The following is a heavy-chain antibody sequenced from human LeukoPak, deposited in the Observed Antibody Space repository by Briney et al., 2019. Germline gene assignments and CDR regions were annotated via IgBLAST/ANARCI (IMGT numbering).Heavy chain of an antibody. CDR2: IFHTGST. CDR3: ARVDYDILTGYRNYYYYYYMDV. J-gene: IGHJ6*03. V-gene: IGHV4-38-2*02. Sequence: SETLSLTCTVSGDAISSGNYWGWIRQPPGKGLEWSGSIFHTGSTYFNLSLKSRVTISVDTSKNQFSLKLSSVTAADTAVYYCARVDYDILTGYRNYYYYYYMDVWGKGTTVTVSS. CDR1: GDAISSGNY. D-gene: IGHD3-9*01.